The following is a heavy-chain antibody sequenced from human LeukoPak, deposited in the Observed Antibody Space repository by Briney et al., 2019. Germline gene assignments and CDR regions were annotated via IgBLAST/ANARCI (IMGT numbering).Heavy chain of an antibody. CDR1: GYTFTSYY. CDR2: INPSGGST. V-gene: IGHV1-46*01. J-gene: IGHJ4*02. Sequence: ASVRVSCKASGYTFTSYYMHWVRQAPGQGLERMGIINPSGGSTSYAQKFQGRVTMTRDMSTSTVYMELSSLRSEDTAVYYCAREQLGFDYWGQGTLVTVSS. CDR3: AREQLGFDY. D-gene: IGHD7-27*01.